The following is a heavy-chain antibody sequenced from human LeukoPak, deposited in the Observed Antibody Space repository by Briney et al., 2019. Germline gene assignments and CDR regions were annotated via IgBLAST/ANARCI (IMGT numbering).Heavy chain of an antibody. D-gene: IGHD4-17*01. Sequence: GGSLRLSCTASGFTFSCFAMNWVRQAPGKGLVWVSVISATGEKAYYAESVKDRFIISRDYSKSTVFLDMNSLRVDDTAIYYCVKDRRFSVTTDYYFDVWGPGTLVTVSS. CDR1: GFTFSCFA. CDR3: VKDRRFSVTTDYYFDV. CDR2: ISATGEKA. J-gene: IGHJ4*02. V-gene: IGHV3-23*01.